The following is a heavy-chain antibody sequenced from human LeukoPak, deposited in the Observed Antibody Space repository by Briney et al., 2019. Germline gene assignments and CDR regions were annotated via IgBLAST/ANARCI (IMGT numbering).Heavy chain of an antibody. CDR3: AKEIWPTVTTPGHTHFDY. J-gene: IGHJ4*02. Sequence: GALILSYAASGFTFSTYGMHWVRPAPGKGLEWVAFIRYDGRNKYYADSVKGRFTISRDNSKNTLCLQMNSLRAEDTAVYYCAKEIWPTVTTPGHTHFDYWGQGTLVTVSS. V-gene: IGHV3-30*02. CDR1: GFTFSTYG. D-gene: IGHD4-17*01. CDR2: IRYDGRNK.